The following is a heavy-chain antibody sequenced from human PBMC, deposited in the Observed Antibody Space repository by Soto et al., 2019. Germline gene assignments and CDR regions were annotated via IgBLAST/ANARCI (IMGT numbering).Heavy chain of an antibody. CDR1: GFSLSDHY. V-gene: IGHV3-72*01. Sequence: EVQLVESGGGLVQPGGSLRLSCTASGFSLSDHYVDWVRQAPGKGLEWVGRTRNKANSYTTEYAASVRGRFTISRDDSRSSLYLKMDSLKTEDMAVYYCSREFTASGSYAVDYWGQGTLVTVSS. J-gene: IGHJ4*02. D-gene: IGHD3-10*01. CDR2: TRNKANSYTT. CDR3: SREFTASGSYAVDY.